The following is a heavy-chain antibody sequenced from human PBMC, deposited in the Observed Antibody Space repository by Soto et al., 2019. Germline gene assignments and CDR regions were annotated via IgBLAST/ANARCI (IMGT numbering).Heavy chain of an antibody. Sequence: QVQLQESGPGLVKPSQTLSLTCTVSGASMTIGDYYWSWIRQPPGKGLEWIGFVYHGGNTDYNPSLRSRLTLSSDRSKNQFFLRLSSVTAADTAVYYCARAVGYYYYAMDVWGQGTRVTVSS. CDR3: ARAVGYYYYAMDV. D-gene: IGHD1-26*01. V-gene: IGHV4-30-4*01. CDR2: VYHGGNT. J-gene: IGHJ6*02. CDR1: GASMTIGDYY.